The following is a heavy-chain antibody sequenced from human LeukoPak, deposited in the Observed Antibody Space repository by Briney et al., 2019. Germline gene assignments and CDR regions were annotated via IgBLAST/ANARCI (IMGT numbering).Heavy chain of an antibody. J-gene: IGHJ4*02. D-gene: IGHD5-24*01. Sequence: SETLSLTCTVSGGSISSYYWSWIRQPPGKGLEWIGYIYYSGSPNYNPSLKSRVTISVDTSKNQFSLKLSSVTAADTAVYYCARGQLAKRWLQCPRYFDYWGQGTLVTVSS. V-gene: IGHV4-59*01. CDR1: GGSISSYY. CDR2: IYYSGSP. CDR3: ARGQLAKRWLQCPRYFDY.